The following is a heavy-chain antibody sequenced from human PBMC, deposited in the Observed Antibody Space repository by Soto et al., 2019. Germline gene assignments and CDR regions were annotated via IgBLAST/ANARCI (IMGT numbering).Heavy chain of an antibody. CDR1: AFTFSNAW. D-gene: IGHD3-16*02. CDR3: TGYIWGSYRYSAPADY. J-gene: IGHJ4*02. CDR2: IKSKTDGGTT. V-gene: IGHV3-15*01. Sequence: PGGPLRLSCAASAFTFSNAWMSWVRQAPGKGLEWVGRIKSKTDGGTTDYAAPVKGRFTISRDDSKNTLYLQMNSLKTEDTAVYYCTGYIWGSYRYSAPADYWGQGTLVTVSS.